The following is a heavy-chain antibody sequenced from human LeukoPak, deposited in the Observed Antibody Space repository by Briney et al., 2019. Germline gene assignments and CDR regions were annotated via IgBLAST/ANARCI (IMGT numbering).Heavy chain of an antibody. D-gene: IGHD1-26*01. CDR3: AKVQKRELRLVPDAFDI. Sequence: GGSLRLSCAASGFTVSSNYMSWVRQAPGKGLEWVSVIYSGGSTYYADSVKGRFTISRDDSKNTLYLQMSSLRAEDTAVYYCAKVQKRELRLVPDAFDIWGQGTMVTVSS. J-gene: IGHJ3*02. V-gene: IGHV3-53*01. CDR2: IYSGGST. CDR1: GFTVSSNY.